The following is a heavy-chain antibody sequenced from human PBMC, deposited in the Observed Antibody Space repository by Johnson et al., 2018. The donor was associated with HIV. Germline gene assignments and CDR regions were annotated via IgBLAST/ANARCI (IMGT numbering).Heavy chain of an antibody. CDR2: IYSGGST. J-gene: IGHJ3*02. V-gene: IGHV3-NL1*01. D-gene: IGHD2-21*01. CDR1: GFSFSSYA. CDR3: ARARARVTFDI. Sequence: QVQLVESGGGVVQPGRSLRLSCAASGFSFSSYAMHWVRQAPGKGLEWVTVIYSGGSTYYADSVKGRFTISRDNSKNTLYLQMNSLRAEDTAVYYCARARARVTFDIWGQGTMVTVSS.